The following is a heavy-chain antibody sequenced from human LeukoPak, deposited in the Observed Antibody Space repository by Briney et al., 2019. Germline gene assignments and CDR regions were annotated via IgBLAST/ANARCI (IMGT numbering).Heavy chain of an antibody. CDR3: ASQASRNYDATYYFDY. V-gene: IGHV3-53*01. J-gene: IGHJ4*02. D-gene: IGHD3-22*01. CDR1: GFTVSSNY. Sequence: HAGGSLRLSCAASGFTVSSNYMSWVRQAPGKGLEWVSVIYSGGSTYYADAVKGRVTISRDNFKNTLYLQMNSLRAEETAVYYCASQASRNYDATYYFDYWGQGTLVTVSS. CDR2: IYSGGST.